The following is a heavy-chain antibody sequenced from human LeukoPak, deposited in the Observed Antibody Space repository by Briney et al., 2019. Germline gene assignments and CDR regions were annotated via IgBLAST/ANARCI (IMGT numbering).Heavy chain of an antibody. Sequence: PGGSLRLSCAASGFTFSSYWMSWVRQAPGKGLEWVANIKQDGSEKYYVDSVKGRFTISRDNAKNSLYLQMNSLRAKDTAVYYCARDGRYFDWSFDYWGQGTLVTVSS. CDR1: GFTFSSYW. D-gene: IGHD3-9*01. CDR2: IKQDGSEK. J-gene: IGHJ4*02. CDR3: ARDGRYFDWSFDY. V-gene: IGHV3-7*01.